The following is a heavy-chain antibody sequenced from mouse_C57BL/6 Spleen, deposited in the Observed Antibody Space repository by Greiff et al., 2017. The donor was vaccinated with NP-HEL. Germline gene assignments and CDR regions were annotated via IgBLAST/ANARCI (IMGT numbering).Heavy chain of an antibody. V-gene: IGHV1-18*01. CDR3: ARGGFAY. Sequence: VQLQQPGPELVKPGASVKISCKASGYTFTDYNMDWVKQSHGKSLEWIGDINPNNGGTIYNQKFKGKATLTVDKSSSTAYMELRNLTSEDTAVYYCARGGFAYWGQGTLVTVSA. J-gene: IGHJ3*01. CDR1: GYTFTDYN. CDR2: INPNNGGT.